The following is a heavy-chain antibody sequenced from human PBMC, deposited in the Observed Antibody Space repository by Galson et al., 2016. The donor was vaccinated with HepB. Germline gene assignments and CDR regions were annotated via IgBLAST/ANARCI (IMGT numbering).Heavy chain of an antibody. D-gene: IGHD2-2*01. V-gene: IGHV3-33*08. J-gene: IGHJ4*02. CDR2: IWHDGSNK. CDR3: ARGGYCTSTGCCGPGYY. Sequence: SLRLSCAASGFTFSSYCMHWVRQAPGRGLEWVAVIWHDGSNKYYVDSVKGRFTISRDNSKNTLYLQMNSLRAEDTAVYYCARGGYCTSTGCCGPGYYWGQGTLVTVSS. CDR1: GFTFSSYC.